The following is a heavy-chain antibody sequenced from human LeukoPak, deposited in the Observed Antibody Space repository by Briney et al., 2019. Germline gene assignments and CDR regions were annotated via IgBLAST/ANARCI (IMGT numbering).Heavy chain of an antibody. Sequence: SQTLSLTCTVSGGSISSYYWSWIRQPPGRGLEWIGYIYYSGSTNYNPSLKSRVTISVDTSKNQFSLKLSSVTAADTAVYYCARDTSHYYDSSGYYELNAFDIWGQGTMVTVSS. V-gene: IGHV4-59*01. D-gene: IGHD3-22*01. CDR1: GGSISSYY. J-gene: IGHJ3*02. CDR2: IYYSGST. CDR3: ARDTSHYYDSSGYYELNAFDI.